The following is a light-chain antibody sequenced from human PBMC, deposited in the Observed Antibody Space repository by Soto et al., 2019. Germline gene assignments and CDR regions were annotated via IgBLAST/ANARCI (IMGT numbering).Light chain of an antibody. CDR2: DVS. V-gene: IGLV2-14*03. CDR1: SSDIGGYNY. Sequence: QSALTQPASVSGSPGQSITISRTGISSDIGGYNYVSWYQQLPGKAPKLMIYDVSNRRSGVSNRFSGSKSGNTASLTISGPQAEDEADYYCYSYTSSSTVLFGGGTKLTVL. J-gene: IGLJ2*01. CDR3: YSYTSSSTVL.